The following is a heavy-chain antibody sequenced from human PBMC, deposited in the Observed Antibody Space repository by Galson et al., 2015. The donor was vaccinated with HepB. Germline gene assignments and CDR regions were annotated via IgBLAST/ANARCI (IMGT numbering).Heavy chain of an antibody. Sequence: SLRPSCAASGVTFGSYWMTWGRQGPGEGVERVASITLDGSETYYVDSLSGGLPIRSDNSQKSLYLQMTSLRAEDTAVYYCARAKGEIWTGPEHFEYWGQGALVTVSS. CDR1: GVTFGSYW. CDR3: ARAKGEIWTGPEHFEY. V-gene: IGHV3-7*03. CDR2: ITLDGSET. D-gene: IGHD3/OR15-3a*01. J-gene: IGHJ4*02.